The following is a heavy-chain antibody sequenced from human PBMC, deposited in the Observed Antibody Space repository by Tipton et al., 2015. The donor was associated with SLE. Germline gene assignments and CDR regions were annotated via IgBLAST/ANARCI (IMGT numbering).Heavy chain of an antibody. V-gene: IGHV3-74*01. CDR2: IHPDGTYT. CDR3: ASSLSSNYLDF. J-gene: IGHJ4*02. D-gene: IGHD3-10*01. CDR1: GFTFSDYG. Sequence: SLRLSCAASGFTFSDYGMHWVRQAPGKGLEWVSRIHPDGTYTNYADSVQGRFTISRDNAKNTLFLQMNSLRAEDTAVYYCASSLSSNYLDFWGQGTLATVSS.